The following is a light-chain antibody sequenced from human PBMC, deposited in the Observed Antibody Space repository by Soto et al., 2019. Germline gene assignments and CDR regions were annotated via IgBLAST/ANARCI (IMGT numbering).Light chain of an antibody. CDR2: DVS. J-gene: IGLJ3*02. CDR3: SSYTSSSWV. Sequence: QSALTQPASVSGSPGQSITISCTGTSSDVGGYNYVSWYQQHPGKAPKLMIYDVSNRPSGVSNRFSGSKSGNTASLPISGLQAEDEAYYYCSSYTSSSWVFGGGTKLTVL. V-gene: IGLV2-14*01. CDR1: SSDVGGYNY.